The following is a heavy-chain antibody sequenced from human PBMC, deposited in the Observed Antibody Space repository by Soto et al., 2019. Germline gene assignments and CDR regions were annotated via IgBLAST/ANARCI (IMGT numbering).Heavy chain of an antibody. D-gene: IGHD3-9*01. Sequence: ASVKVSCKASGYTFTSYSMHWVRQAPGQRLEWMGWINAGNGNTKYSQKFQGRVTITRDTSASTAYMELSSLRSEDTAVYYCARASDYDILTGPNDAFDIWGQGTMVTVS. CDR2: INAGNGNT. V-gene: IGHV1-3*01. CDR3: ARASDYDILTGPNDAFDI. J-gene: IGHJ3*02. CDR1: GYTFTSYS.